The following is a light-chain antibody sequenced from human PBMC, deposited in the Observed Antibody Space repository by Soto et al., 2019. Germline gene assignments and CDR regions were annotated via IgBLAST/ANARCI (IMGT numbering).Light chain of an antibody. J-gene: IGLJ1*01. CDR1: SSNIGGNS. CDR2: DDD. CDR3: GSWDSRLSAYV. V-gene: IGLV1-51*01. Sequence: QSVLTQPPSVSAAPGQRVTISCSGSSSNIGGNSVSWYQQLPGTAPKLLIYDDDKRPSGIPDRFSGSKSGTSATLGITGFQTGDEADNYCGSWDSRLSAYVFGIGTKVTV.